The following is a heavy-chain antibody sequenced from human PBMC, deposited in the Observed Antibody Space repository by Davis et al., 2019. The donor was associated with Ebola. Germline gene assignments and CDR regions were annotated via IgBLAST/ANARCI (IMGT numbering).Heavy chain of an antibody. CDR2: IYHSGST. J-gene: IGHJ4*02. D-gene: IGHD3-3*01. Sequence: PSETLSLTCAVSGGSISSSNWWSWVRQPPGKGLEWIGEIYHSGSTNYNPSLKSRVTISVDTSKNQFSLKLRSVTAADTAVYYCASTIFGVVNPPYYFDYWGRGTLVTVSS. CDR1: GGSISSSNW. CDR3: ASTIFGVVNPPYYFDY. V-gene: IGHV4-4*02.